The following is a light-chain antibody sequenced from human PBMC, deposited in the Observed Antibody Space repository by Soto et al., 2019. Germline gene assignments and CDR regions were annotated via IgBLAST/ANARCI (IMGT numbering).Light chain of an antibody. CDR2: GAS. CDR1: LSVSSN. Sequence: VVLTQSPATLSLSPGERATLSCRTSLSVSSNLAWYQQKPGQAPRLLIYGASTRATGIPARFSGSGSGTEFTLTISSLQSEDFAVYYCQQYGSSPWTFGQGTKVDIK. V-gene: IGKV3D-15*02. CDR3: QQYGSSPWT. J-gene: IGKJ1*01.